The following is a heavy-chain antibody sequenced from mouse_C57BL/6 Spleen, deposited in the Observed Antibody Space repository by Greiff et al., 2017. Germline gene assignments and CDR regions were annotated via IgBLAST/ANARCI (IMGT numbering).Heavy chain of an antibody. J-gene: IGHJ2*01. Sequence: EVQRVESGGGLVKPGGSLKLSCAASGFTFSSYTMSWVRQTPEKRLEWVATISGGGGNTYYPDSVKGRFTISRDNAKNTLYLQMSSLRSEDTALYYCARHSYYYGSSYYYFDYWGQGTTLTVSS. CDR3: ARHSYYYGSSYYYFDY. V-gene: IGHV5-9*01. CDR2: ISGGGGNT. CDR1: GFTFSSYT. D-gene: IGHD1-1*01.